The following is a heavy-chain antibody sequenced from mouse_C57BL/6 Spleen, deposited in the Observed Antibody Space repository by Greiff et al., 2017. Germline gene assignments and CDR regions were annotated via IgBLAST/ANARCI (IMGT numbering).Heavy chain of an antibody. V-gene: IGHV1-4*01. CDR2: INPSSGYT. Sequence: VQLQQSGAELARPGASVKMSCKASGYTFTSYTMHWVKQRPGQGLEWIGYINPSSGYTKYNQKFKDKATLTADKSSSTAYMQLSSLTSEDSAVYYCARIGDPWYFDVWGTGTTVTVSS. CDR1: GYTFTSYT. J-gene: IGHJ1*03. CDR3: ARIGDPWYFDV.